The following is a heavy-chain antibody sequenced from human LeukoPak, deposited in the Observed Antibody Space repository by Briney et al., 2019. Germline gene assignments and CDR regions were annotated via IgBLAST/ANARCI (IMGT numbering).Heavy chain of an antibody. J-gene: IGHJ6*02. D-gene: IGHD2-2*01. V-gene: IGHV3-21*01. Sequence: GGSLRLSCAASGFTFSSYSMNWVRQAPGKGLEWVSSISSSSSYIYYADSVKGRFTISRDNAKNSLYLQMNSLRAEDTAVYYCARDRSRITDIVVVPAALYYYYYYGMDVWGQGTTVTVSS. CDR1: GFTFSSYS. CDR3: ARDRSRITDIVVVPAALYYYYYYGMDV. CDR2: ISSSSSYI.